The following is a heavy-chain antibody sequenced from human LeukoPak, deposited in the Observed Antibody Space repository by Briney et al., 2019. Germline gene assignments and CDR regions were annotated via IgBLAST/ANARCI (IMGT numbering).Heavy chain of an antibody. CDR3: ARVPDYDILTGPLDY. J-gene: IGHJ4*02. CDR2: IKQDGSEK. Sequence: PGGSVRLSCAASGFTFSSYWISWVRQAPGKGLEWVANIKQDGSEKYYVDSVKGRFTISRDNAKNSLYLQMNSLRAEDTAVYYCARVPDYDILTGPLDYWGQGTLVTVSS. V-gene: IGHV3-7*01. CDR1: GFTFSSYW. D-gene: IGHD3-9*01.